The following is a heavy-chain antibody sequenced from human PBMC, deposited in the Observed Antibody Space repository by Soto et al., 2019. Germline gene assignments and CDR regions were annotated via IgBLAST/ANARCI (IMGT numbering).Heavy chain of an antibody. CDR1: GYTFTSYG. CDR2: ISAYNGNT. J-gene: IGHJ4*02. CDR3: AREGYGIVGATGFDY. D-gene: IGHD1-26*01. V-gene: IGHV1-18*01. Sequence: QVQLVQSGAEVKKPGASVKVSYKASGYTFTSYGISWVRQAPGQGLEWMGGISAYNGNTNYAQKLQGRVTMTKETSTSTAYMELRSLRSDDTAVYYCAREGYGIVGATGFDYWGQGTLVTVSS.